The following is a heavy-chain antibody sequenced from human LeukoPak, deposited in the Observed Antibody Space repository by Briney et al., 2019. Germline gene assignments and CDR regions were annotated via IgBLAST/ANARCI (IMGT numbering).Heavy chain of an antibody. Sequence: SETLSLTCRFIGGSVTGHSWTWIRQSPGKGLEWVGDIDYSGNTKENPSLKSRVSFSLDVPKNQFSLRLTSVTAADTAVYYCARGGIRQTFDNWGQGTLVTVSS. CDR2: IDYSGNT. V-gene: IGHV4-59*02. J-gene: IGHJ4*02. D-gene: IGHD3-3*02. CDR1: GGSVTGHS. CDR3: ARGGIRQTFDN.